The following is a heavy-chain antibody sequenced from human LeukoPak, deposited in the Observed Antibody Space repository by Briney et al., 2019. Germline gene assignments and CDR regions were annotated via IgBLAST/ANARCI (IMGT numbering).Heavy chain of an antibody. Sequence: PGGSLRLSCAASGFTFSSYGMHWVRQAPGKGLEWVAVISYDGSNKYYADSVKGRFTISRDNSKNTLYLQMNSLRAEDTAVYYCAKGHLKRITMVRGVIDSAFDIWGQGTMVTVSS. D-gene: IGHD3-10*01. J-gene: IGHJ3*02. CDR1: GFTFSSYG. CDR2: ISYDGSNK. V-gene: IGHV3-30*18. CDR3: AKGHLKRITMVRGVIDSAFDI.